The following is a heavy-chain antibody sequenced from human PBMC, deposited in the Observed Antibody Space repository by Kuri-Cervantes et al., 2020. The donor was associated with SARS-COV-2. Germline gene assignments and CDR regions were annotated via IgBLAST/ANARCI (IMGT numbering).Heavy chain of an antibody. J-gene: IGHJ3*02. CDR1: GFTFSNAW. D-gene: IGHD5-18*01. CDR3: ARAPRGGCSYGWGALDI. CDR2: ISYEGSNK. Sequence: GGSLRLPCAASGFTFSNAWMTWVRQAPGKGLEWMAVISYEGSNKYHADSVRCRFNISRDNSKNTLFLQMNSLIAEDTALYFCARAPRGGCSYGWGALDIWGQGTMVTVSS. V-gene: IGHV3-30*16.